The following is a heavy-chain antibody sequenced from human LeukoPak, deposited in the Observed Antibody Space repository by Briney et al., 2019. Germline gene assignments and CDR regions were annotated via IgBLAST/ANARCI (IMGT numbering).Heavy chain of an antibody. V-gene: IGHV4-39*07. CDR2: IYYSGST. D-gene: IGHD1-14*01. J-gene: IGHJ4*02. Sequence: SETLSLTCTVSGGSISSSSYYWGWIRQPPGKGLEWIGSIYYSGSTYYNPSLKSRVTISVDRSKNQFSLKLSSVTAADTAVYYCARGGTDNFDYWGQGTLVTVSS. CDR1: GGSISSSSYY. CDR3: ARGGTDNFDY.